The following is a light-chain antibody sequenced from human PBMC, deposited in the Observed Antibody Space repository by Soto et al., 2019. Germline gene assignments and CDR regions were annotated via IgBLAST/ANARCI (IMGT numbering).Light chain of an antibody. CDR2: AAS. CDR1: QSVANY. J-gene: IGKJ2*01. CDR3: QQSYSVPPYT. Sequence: DIQMTQSPSSLSASVGDRVTITCRAGQSVANYLNWYQQKPGKAPKLLIYAASILQTGVPSRFSGSGSGTDFTLTISSLQPEDFATYYCQQSYSVPPYTLGQGTKLEIK. V-gene: IGKV1-39*01.